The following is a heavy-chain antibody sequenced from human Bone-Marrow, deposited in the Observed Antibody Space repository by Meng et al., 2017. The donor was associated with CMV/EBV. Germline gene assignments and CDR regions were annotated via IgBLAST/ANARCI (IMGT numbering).Heavy chain of an antibody. CDR2: ISGSGGST. J-gene: IGHJ4*02. V-gene: IGHV3-23*01. CDR1: GFTFSSYA. CDR3: ANSKSRGLGIDY. Sequence: GGSLRLSCAASGFTFSSYAMSWVRQAPGKGLEWVSAISGSGGSTYYADSVKGRFTISRDNSKNTLYLQMNSLRAEDTAVYYCANSKSRGLGIDYWGQGTLVTVSS. D-gene: IGHD3-16*01.